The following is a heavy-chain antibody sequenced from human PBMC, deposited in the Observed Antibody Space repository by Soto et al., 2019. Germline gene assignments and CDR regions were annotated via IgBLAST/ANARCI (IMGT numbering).Heavy chain of an antibody. J-gene: IGHJ4*02. CDR1: GGFISSYY. CDR3: ARSIDSSGFYFSNC. V-gene: IGHV4-59*01. D-gene: IGHD3-22*01. Sequence: SETLSLTCTVSGGFISSYYLSWSRQSPGKGLELIGYIHHTGSTNYNPSLKSRVTMSLDTSRNQFSLKLYSVTAADTAVYYCARSIDSSGFYFSNCWGQGTLVTVSS. CDR2: IHHTGST.